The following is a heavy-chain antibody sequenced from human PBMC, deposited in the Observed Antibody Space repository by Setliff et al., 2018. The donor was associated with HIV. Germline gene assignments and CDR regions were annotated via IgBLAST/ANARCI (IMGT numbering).Heavy chain of an antibody. D-gene: IGHD6-13*01. CDR2: IYYSGST. CDR3: VGSTIAAAVYYYAYYFDV. CDR1: GGSISSSSYY. J-gene: IGHJ6*03. V-gene: IGHV4-39*01. Sequence: PSETLSLTCTVSGGSISSSSYYWGWIRQPPGKGLEWIGSIYYSGSTYANPSLKSRVTISVDTSKNQFTLNLGSVTAADTAVYFCVGSTIAAAVYYYAYYFDVWGKGTTVTVSS.